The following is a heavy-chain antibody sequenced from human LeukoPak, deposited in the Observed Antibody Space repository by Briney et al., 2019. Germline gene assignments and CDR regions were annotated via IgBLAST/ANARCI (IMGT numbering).Heavy chain of an antibody. V-gene: IGHV3-21*01. Sequence: PGGSLRLSCAASGFTFSSYGMSWVRQAPGKGLEWVSSISSSSSYIYYADSVKGRFTISRDNAKNSLYLQMNSLRAEDTAVYYCARGPHHDYGGLDAFDIWGQGTMVTVSS. D-gene: IGHD4-23*01. CDR2: ISSSSSYI. CDR1: GFTFSSYG. J-gene: IGHJ3*02. CDR3: ARGPHHDYGGLDAFDI.